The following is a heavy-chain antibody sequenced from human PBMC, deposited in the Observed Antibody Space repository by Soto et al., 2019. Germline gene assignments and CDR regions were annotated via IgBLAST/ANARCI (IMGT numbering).Heavy chain of an antibody. J-gene: IGHJ6*02. Sequence: ASVKVSCKASGYTFTGYYMHWVRQAPGQGLEWMGWINPNSGGTNYAQKFQGGVTMTRDTSISTAYMELSRLRSDDTAVYYCARGAVAGTRVDYYYYGMDVWGQGTTVTVSS. CDR3: ARGAVAGTRVDYYYYGMDV. CDR1: GYTFTGYY. CDR2: INPNSGGT. D-gene: IGHD6-19*01. V-gene: IGHV1-2*02.